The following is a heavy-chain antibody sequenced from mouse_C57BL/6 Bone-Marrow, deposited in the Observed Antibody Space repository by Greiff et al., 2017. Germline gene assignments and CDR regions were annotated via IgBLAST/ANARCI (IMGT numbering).Heavy chain of an antibody. CDR1: GFNIKNTY. J-gene: IGHJ2*01. V-gene: IGHV14-3*01. D-gene: IGHD1-1*01. CDR2: IDPANGTT. CDR3: ASGWLLYFDY. Sequence: VQLQQSVAELVRPGASVKLSCTASGFNIKNTYMHWVKQRPEQGLEWIGRIDPANGTTKYAPKFQGKATLTADKSTSTAYMQLNSLTSEDSAVYFFASGWLLYFDYWGQGTTLTVSS.